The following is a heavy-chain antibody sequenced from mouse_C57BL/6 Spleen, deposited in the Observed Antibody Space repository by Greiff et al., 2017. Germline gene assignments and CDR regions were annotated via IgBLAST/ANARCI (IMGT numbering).Heavy chain of an antibody. D-gene: IGHD1-1*01. Sequence: EVQLQQSGPELVKPGASVKISCKASGYTFTDYYMNWVKQSHGKSLEWIGDINPNNGGTSYNQKFKGKATLTVDKSSSTAYMELRSLTSEDSAVYYCAPLNYYSSSYYAMDYWGQGTSVTVSS. CDR1: GYTFTDYY. V-gene: IGHV1-26*01. CDR2: INPNNGGT. J-gene: IGHJ4*01. CDR3: APLNYYSSSYYAMDY.